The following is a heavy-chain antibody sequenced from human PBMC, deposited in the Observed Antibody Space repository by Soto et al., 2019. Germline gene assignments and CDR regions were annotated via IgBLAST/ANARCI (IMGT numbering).Heavy chain of an antibody. V-gene: IGHV1-3*01. CDR1: GYTFTSYA. J-gene: IGHJ4*02. Sequence: SVKVSCKASGYTFTSYAMHWVRQAPGQRLEWMGWINAGNGNTKYSQKFQGRVTITRDTSASTAYMELSSLRSEDTAVYYCARNYDILTGYYHFDYWGQGTLVTVSS. D-gene: IGHD3-9*01. CDR3: ARNYDILTGYYHFDY. CDR2: INAGNGNT.